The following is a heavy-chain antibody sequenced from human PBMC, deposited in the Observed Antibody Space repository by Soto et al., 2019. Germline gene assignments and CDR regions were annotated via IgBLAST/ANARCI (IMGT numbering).Heavy chain of an antibody. D-gene: IGHD3-10*01. CDR3: TRSAMVRGVSSIDY. Sequence: ASVKVSCKASGYTFTSSAMHWVRQAPGQRLEWMGWINAGNGNTKYSQKFQGRVTITRDTSASTAYMELSSLRSEDTAVYYCTRSAMVRGVSSIDYWGQGTLVTVSS. CDR1: GYTFTSSA. J-gene: IGHJ4*02. CDR2: INAGNGNT. V-gene: IGHV1-3*01.